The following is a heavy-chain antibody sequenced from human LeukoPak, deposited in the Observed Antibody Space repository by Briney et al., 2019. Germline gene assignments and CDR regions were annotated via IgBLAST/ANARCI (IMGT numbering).Heavy chain of an antibody. CDR2: INPSGGST. CDR3: VTNYYDSSGYYRYYFDY. Sequence: ASVKVSCKASGYTFTSYYMHWVRQAPGQGLEWMGIINPSGGSTSYAQKFQGRVTMTRDTSTSPVYMELSSLRSEDTAVYYCVTNYYDSSGYYRYYFDYWGQGTLVTVSS. CDR1: GYTFTSYY. D-gene: IGHD3-22*01. J-gene: IGHJ4*02. V-gene: IGHV1-46*01.